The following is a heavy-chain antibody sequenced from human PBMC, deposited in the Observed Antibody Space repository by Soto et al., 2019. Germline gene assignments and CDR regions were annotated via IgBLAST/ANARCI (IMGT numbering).Heavy chain of an antibody. D-gene: IGHD7-27*01. V-gene: IGHV3-30-3*01. CDR1: GFTLSSYV. CDR3: ARDELGIVRSRDYFEY. J-gene: IGHJ4*02. CDR2: ISYDGSNK. Sequence: QVQLVESGGGVVQPGRSLRLSCAASGFTLSSYVMHWVRQAPGKGLEWVAVISYDGSNKYYADSVKGRFTISRDNSKNTLYVQMNSLRAEDTAVYYCARDELGIVRSRDYFEYWGQGTLVTVSA.